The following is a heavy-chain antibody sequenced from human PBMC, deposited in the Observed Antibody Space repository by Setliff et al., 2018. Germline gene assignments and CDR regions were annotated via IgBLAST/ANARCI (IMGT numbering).Heavy chain of an antibody. Sequence: TGGSLRLSCVASGFPFDTYGMHWVRQAPGKGLEWVAFIRFDGINKYYADSVKGRFTISRDTPKNTFYLQMNSLRVDDTAVYYCTKELDYIDTSGFQGGYWGQGTLVTV. J-gene: IGHJ4*02. D-gene: IGHD3-22*01. CDR1: GFPFDTYG. CDR3: TKELDYIDTSGFQGGY. CDR2: IRFDGINK. V-gene: IGHV3-30*02.